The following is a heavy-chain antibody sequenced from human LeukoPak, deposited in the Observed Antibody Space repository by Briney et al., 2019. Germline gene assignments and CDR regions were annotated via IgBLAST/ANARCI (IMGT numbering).Heavy chain of an antibody. V-gene: IGHV1-18*01. CDR1: GYTFTSYG. Sequence: ASVKVSCKASGYTFTSYGISWGRQAPGQGLEWMGWISAYIGNTNYAQKLQGRVTMTTDTSTSTAYTELRSLRSDRTAVYYCARALSYSSSFYPVPNPDNWFDPWGQGTLVTVSS. J-gene: IGHJ5*02. CDR3: ARALSYSSSFYPVPNPDNWFDP. D-gene: IGHD6-13*01. CDR2: ISAYIGNT.